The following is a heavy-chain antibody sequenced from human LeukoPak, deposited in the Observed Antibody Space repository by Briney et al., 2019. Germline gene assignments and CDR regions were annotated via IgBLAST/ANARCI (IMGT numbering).Heavy chain of an antibody. J-gene: IGHJ4*02. CDR1: GGTFSSYA. CDR2: TIPIFGTA. Sequence: SVKVSCKASGGTFSSYAISWVRQAPGQGLEWMGGTIPIFGTANYAQKFQGRVTITADKSTSTAYMGLSSLRSEDTAVYYCARSPMAYFDYWGQGTLVTVSS. V-gene: IGHV1-69*06. CDR3: ARSPMAYFDY. D-gene: IGHD5-24*01.